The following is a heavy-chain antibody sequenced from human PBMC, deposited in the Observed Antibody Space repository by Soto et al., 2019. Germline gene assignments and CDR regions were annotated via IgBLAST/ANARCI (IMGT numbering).Heavy chain of an antibody. J-gene: IGHJ6*02. D-gene: IGHD6-19*01. CDR2: ISSSSSTI. V-gene: IGHV3-48*02. Sequence: GGSLRLSXAAPGFTFSSYSMNWVRQAPGKGLEWVSYISSSSSTIYYADSVRGRFTISRDNAKNSLYLQMNSLRDEDTAVYYCASGIAVAADYYYYGMDVWGQGTTVTVSS. CDR3: ASGIAVAADYYYYGMDV. CDR1: GFTFSSYS.